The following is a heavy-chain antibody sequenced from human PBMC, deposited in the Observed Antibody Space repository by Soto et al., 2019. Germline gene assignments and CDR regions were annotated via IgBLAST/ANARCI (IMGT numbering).Heavy chain of an antibody. Sequence: GGSLRLSCVGSGFTFSSFEMNGVRQTPGKGLEWLSYIGRSGETIYYADSVKGRFTISRDNAKSSLFLQMNGLRDEDTGIYYCARDSRGGAARRPTFYYWGRGTLVTVSS. CDR2: IGRSGETI. V-gene: IGHV3-48*03. CDR3: ARDSRGGAARRPTFYY. D-gene: IGHD6-6*01. CDR1: GFTFSSFE. J-gene: IGHJ4*02.